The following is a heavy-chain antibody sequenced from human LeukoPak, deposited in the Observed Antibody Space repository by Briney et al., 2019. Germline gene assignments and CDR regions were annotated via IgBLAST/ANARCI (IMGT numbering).Heavy chain of an antibody. J-gene: IGHJ4*02. CDR2: IIPIFRTA. D-gene: IGHD3-3*01. V-gene: IGHV1-69*05. CDR3: ARDDLETEYYFDY. CDR1: GGTFSSYA. Sequence: SVKVSCKASGGTFSSYAISWVRQAPGQGLEWMGRIIPIFRTANYAQKFHGRVTITTDDSTSTAYMELSSLRSEDTAVYYCARDDLETEYYFDYWGQGTLVTVSS.